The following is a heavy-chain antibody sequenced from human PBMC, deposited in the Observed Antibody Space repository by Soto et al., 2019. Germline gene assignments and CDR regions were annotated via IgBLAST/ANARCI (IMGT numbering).Heavy chain of an antibody. V-gene: IGHV4-59*01. CDR3: ARGNPWDY. J-gene: IGHJ4*02. CDR1: GGSISIYY. CDR2: IYYSGNT. Sequence: KTSETLSLTCTVSGGSISIYYWSWIRQPPGKGLEWIGYIYYSGNTDYNPSLKSRVTISVDTSKNQFSLKLTSVTAADTAVYYCARGNPWDYWGQGTLVTVSS. D-gene: IGHD1-1*01.